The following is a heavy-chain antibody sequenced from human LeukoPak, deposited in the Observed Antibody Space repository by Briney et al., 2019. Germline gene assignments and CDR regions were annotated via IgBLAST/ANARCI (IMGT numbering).Heavy chain of an antibody. Sequence: GGSLRPSCAASGFTFSSYDMHWVRQATGKGLEWVSAIGTAGDTYYPGSVKGRFTISRENAKNSLYLQMNSLRAGDTAVYYCARGKGYYSNDAFDIWGQGTMVTVSS. V-gene: IGHV3-13*01. J-gene: IGHJ3*02. CDR1: GFTFSSYD. CDR2: IGTAGDT. CDR3: ARGKGYYSNDAFDI. D-gene: IGHD3-22*01.